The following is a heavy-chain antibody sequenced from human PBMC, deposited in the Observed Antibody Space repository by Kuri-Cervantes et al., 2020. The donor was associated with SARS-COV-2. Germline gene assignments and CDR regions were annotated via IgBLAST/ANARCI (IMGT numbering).Heavy chain of an antibody. D-gene: IGHD6-19*01. Sequence: GESLKISCAASGFTFSSYWMHWVRQAPGKGLVWVSRINSDGSSTSYADSVKGRFTISRDNAKNTLYLQMNSLRAEDTAVYYCARDPDSSDWYAGDAFDIWGQGTMVTVSS. CDR1: GFTFSSYW. CDR2: INSDGSST. J-gene: IGHJ3*02. CDR3: ARDPDSSDWYAGDAFDI. V-gene: IGHV3-74*01.